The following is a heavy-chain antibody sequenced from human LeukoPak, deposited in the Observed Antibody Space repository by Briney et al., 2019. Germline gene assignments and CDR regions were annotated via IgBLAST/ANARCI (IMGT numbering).Heavy chain of an antibody. CDR3: ARGGSLRPGY. Sequence: QTGGSLRLSCAASGFTFSSYAMHWVRQAPGKGLEWVAVISYDGSNKYYADSVKGRFTISRDNSKNTLYLQMNSLRAEDTAVYYCARGGSLRPGYWGQGTLVTVSS. D-gene: IGHD3-16*01. CDR1: GFTFSSYA. J-gene: IGHJ4*02. V-gene: IGHV3-30-3*01. CDR2: ISYDGSNK.